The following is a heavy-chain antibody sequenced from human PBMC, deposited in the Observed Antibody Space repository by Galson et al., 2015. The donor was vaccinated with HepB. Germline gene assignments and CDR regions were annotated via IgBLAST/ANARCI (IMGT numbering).Heavy chain of an antibody. Sequence: SLRLSCAASGFTFSSYDMHWVRQATGKGLEWVSAIGTAGDTYYPGSVKGRFTISRENAKNSLYLQMNSLRAGDTAVYYCARDLFTPGSGYYYYYGMDVWGQGTTVTVSS. CDR3: ARDLFTPGSGYYYYYGMDV. V-gene: IGHV3-13*01. CDR1: GFTFSSYD. J-gene: IGHJ6*02. CDR2: IGTAGDT. D-gene: IGHD1-14*01.